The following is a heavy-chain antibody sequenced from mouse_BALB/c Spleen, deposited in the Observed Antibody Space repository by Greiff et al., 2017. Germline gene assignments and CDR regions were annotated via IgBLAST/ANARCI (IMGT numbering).Heavy chain of an antibody. CDR3: ARIYRSYYAMDY. CDR1: GYSITSVYA. V-gene: IGHV3-2*02. J-gene: IGHJ4*01. CDR2: ISYSGST. D-gene: IGHD2-14*01. Sequence: VQLKESGPGLVKPSQSLSLTCTVPGYSITSVYAWNWIRQFPGNKLEWMGYISYSGSTSYNPSLKSRISITRDTSKNQFFLQLNSVTTEDTATYYCARIYRSYYAMDYWGQGTSVTVSS.